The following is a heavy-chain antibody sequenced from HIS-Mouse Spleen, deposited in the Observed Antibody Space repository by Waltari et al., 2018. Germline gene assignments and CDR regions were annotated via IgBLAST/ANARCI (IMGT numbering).Heavy chain of an antibody. CDR1: GFTVGCYG. CDR3: ARGSWNWFDP. Sequence: EVQLVESGGGLVKPGGSLGRSCAASGFTVGCYGMNWVGQAPGKGLEWFSSISSSSSYISYAGSVKGRFTISRDNAKNSLYLQMNSLRAEDTAVYYCARGSWNWFDPWGQGTLVTVSS. D-gene: IGHD2-15*01. V-gene: IGHV3-21*01. CDR2: ISSSSSYI. J-gene: IGHJ5*02.